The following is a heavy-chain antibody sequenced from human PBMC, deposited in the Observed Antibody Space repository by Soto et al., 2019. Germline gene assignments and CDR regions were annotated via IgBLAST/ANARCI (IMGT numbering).Heavy chain of an antibody. Sequence: QLQLQEAGPGLVKPSETLSLTCTVSGGSISRSSYYWGWIRQPPGKGLEWIGSIYYSGSTLYNPSLKSRVTISVATSKNQLSLKLSYVTVADTAVYYFARQVYVLAAHPNYCYYYMDVCGKGTTVTVSS. CDR3: ARQVYVLAAHPNYCYYYMDV. CDR2: IYYSGST. CDR1: GGSISRSSYY. J-gene: IGHJ6*03. D-gene: IGHD6-6*01. V-gene: IGHV4-39*01.